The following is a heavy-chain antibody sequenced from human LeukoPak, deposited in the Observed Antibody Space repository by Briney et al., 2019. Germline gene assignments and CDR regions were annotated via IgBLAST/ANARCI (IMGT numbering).Heavy chain of an antibody. Sequence: SETLSLTCAVYGGSFSGYYWSWIRQPPGKGLEWIGEINHSGSTNYNPSLKSRVTISVDTSKSQFSLQLNSVTPEDTAVYYCARAPAPPRGWLQPTRPGGAFDIWGQGTMVTVSS. CDR3: ARAPAPPRGWLQPTRPGGAFDI. CDR1: GGSFSGYY. CDR2: INHSGST. D-gene: IGHD5-24*01. J-gene: IGHJ3*02. V-gene: IGHV4-34*01.